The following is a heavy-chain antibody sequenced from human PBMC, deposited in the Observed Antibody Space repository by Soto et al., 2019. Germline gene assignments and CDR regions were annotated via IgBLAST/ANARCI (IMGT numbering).Heavy chain of an antibody. D-gene: IGHD1-1*01. CDR3: ARGSQLERDALDI. V-gene: IGHV4-31*03. CDR2: IYYTGHT. J-gene: IGHJ3*02. CDR1: GVSINSGGYY. Sequence: QVQLQESGPGLVKPSQTLSLTCSVSGVSINSGGYYWSWIRHHPGKGLEWIGYIYYTGHTFYNARPKSRVAMSLDTTKNQVSLTLSSVTAADTGVYYCARGSQLERDALDIWGQGTMVTVSS.